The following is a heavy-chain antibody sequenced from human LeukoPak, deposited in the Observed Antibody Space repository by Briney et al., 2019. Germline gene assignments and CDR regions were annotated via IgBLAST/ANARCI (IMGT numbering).Heavy chain of an antibody. D-gene: IGHD3-22*01. V-gene: IGHV3-23*01. CDR3: AKDSSYYYDSSGREYYFDY. CDR2: ISGSGGST. CDR1: GFTFSSYA. Sequence: GGSLRLSCAASGFTFSSYAMSWVRQAPGKGLERVSAISGSGGSTYYADSVKGRFTISRDNSKNTLYLQMNSLRAEDTAVYYCAKDSSYYYDSSGREYYFDYWGQGTLVTVSS. J-gene: IGHJ4*02.